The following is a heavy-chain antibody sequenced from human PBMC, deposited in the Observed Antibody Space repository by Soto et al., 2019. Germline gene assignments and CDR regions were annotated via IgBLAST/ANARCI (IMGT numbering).Heavy chain of an antibody. Sequence: EVQLLESGGGFIHPGGSLRLSCAASGFSFSSFAMNWVRQAPGKGLEWVSIISGSADSTFYADSVKGRFTISRENSQSTLYLQINSLRAEDTAVYYCAKTRGAMIYAISVCCMDVWGQGTTVTVSS. CDR3: AKTRGAMIYAISVCCMDV. CDR2: ISGSADST. D-gene: IGHD2-8*01. J-gene: IGHJ6*02. V-gene: IGHV3-23*01. CDR1: GFSFSSFA.